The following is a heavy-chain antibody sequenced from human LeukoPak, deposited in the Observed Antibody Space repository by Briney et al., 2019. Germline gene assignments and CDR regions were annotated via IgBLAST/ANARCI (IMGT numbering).Heavy chain of an antibody. D-gene: IGHD3-22*01. CDR1: GFTVSSNY. CDR3: ARDSSGYYPY. CDR2: IYSGGST. Sequence: GGSLRLSCAASGFTVSSNYMSWVRQAPGKGLERVSVIYSGGSTYYADSVKGRFTISRDNSKNTLYLQMNSLRAEDTAVYYCARDSSGYYPYWGQGTLVTVSS. J-gene: IGHJ4*02. V-gene: IGHV3-66*01.